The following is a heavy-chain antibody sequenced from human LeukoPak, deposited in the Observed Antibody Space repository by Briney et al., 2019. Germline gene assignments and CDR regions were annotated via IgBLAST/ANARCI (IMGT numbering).Heavy chain of an antibody. J-gene: IGHJ4*02. CDR1: GFSLSTSGVG. CDR2: IYWNDDK. Sequence: SGPTLVKPTQPLTLTCTFSGFSLSTSGVGVGWIRQPPAKALEWLALIYWNDDKRYSPSLKSRLTITKDTSKNQVVLTMTNMDPVDTATYYCAHLMVYAICSDCYFDYWGQGTLVTVSS. V-gene: IGHV2-5*01. CDR3: AHLMVYAICSDCYFDY. D-gene: IGHD2-8*01.